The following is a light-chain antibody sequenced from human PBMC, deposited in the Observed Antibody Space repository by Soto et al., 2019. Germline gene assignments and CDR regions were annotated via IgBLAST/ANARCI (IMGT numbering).Light chain of an antibody. Sequence: DIVMTQSPDSLAVSLGERATINCKSSQTLLYTSNKRNYLAWYQQKPGQPPKLLISWASTRESGVPARFSGSGSETDFTLTISRLQAEDVAVYYCQQYYSPPRNTFGQGTKVEIK. CDR1: QTLLYTSNKRNY. V-gene: IGKV4-1*01. J-gene: IGKJ2*01. CDR2: WAS. CDR3: QQYYSPPRNT.